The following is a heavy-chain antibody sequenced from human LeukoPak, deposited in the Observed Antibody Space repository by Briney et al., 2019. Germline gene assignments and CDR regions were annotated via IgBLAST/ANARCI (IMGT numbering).Heavy chain of an antibody. D-gene: IGHD4-17*01. CDR2: ISYDAKNK. CDR3: ARASFTYGDYGDNWFDP. V-gene: IGHV3-30*04. Sequence: PGGSLRLSCAASGFSFTSYEMHWVRQAPGKGLEWVAVISYDAKNKKYADSVKGRFTISRDNFMNMLYLQMNSLRVEDTAVYYCARASFTYGDYGDNWFDPWGQGTLVTVSS. J-gene: IGHJ5*02. CDR1: GFSFTSYE.